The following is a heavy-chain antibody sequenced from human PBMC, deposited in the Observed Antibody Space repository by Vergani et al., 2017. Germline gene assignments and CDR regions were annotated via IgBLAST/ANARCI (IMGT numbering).Heavy chain of an antibody. J-gene: IGHJ5*02. V-gene: IGHV1-46*02. CDR1: GYIFKNYY. D-gene: IGHD2-21*01. CDR3: ARSIGYCAGATCRAYYFDH. Sequence: VQLVQSGAEVRKPGASVTVSCTASGYIFKNYYIHWLRQAPGQAFEWMGILNPTTGHTTSAQKFMGRVDMTRDPSTYTSTRTVQMTLSSLRSEDTAVYYCARSIGYCAGATCRAYYFDHWGQGTRVTVSS. CDR2: LNPTTGHT.